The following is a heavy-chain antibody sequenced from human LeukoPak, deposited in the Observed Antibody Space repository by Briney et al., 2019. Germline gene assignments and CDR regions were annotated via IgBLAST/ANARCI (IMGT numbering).Heavy chain of an antibody. D-gene: IGHD2-15*01. J-gene: IGHJ4*02. CDR3: AKAPRYCSGGDCYAAADY. CDR2: ISYDAINK. Sequence: GGSLRLSCAASGFTFSSYGMHWVRQAPGKGLEWVAVISYDAINKYYADSVKGRFTISRDNSKNTLRLQMNGLRAEDTAVYYCAKAPRYCSGGDCYAAADYWGQGTLVTVSS. CDR1: GFTFSSYG. V-gene: IGHV3-30*18.